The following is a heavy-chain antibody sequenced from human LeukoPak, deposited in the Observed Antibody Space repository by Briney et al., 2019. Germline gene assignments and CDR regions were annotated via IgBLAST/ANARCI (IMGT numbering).Heavy chain of an antibody. Sequence: PGGTLRLSCAASGFTFSSYGMSWVRQAPGKGLEWVSAISGSGGSTYYADSVKGRFTISRDNSKNTLYLQMNSLRAEDTAVYYCAKLGDSSGYFEDFDYWGQGTLVTVSS. J-gene: IGHJ4*02. D-gene: IGHD3-22*01. V-gene: IGHV3-23*01. CDR1: GFTFSSYG. CDR3: AKLGDSSGYFEDFDY. CDR2: ISGSGGST.